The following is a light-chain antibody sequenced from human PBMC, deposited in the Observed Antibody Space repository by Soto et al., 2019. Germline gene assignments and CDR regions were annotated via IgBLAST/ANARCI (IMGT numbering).Light chain of an antibody. V-gene: IGKV3-15*01. J-gene: IGKJ2*01. Sequence: IVLTQSPATLSVSPGERATLSCRTSQSVGSNLAWYQQKPGQAPRLLIYGAFIRAPGFPVTFRGTGSGSEFTLTSTSLQSEDGALYYCQQYDKWPYTFGQGTNLEIK. CDR2: GAF. CDR1: QSVGSN. CDR3: QQYDKWPYT.